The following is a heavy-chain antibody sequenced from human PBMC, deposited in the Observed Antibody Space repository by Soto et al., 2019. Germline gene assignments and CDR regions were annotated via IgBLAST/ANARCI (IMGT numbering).Heavy chain of an antibody. D-gene: IGHD3-10*01. J-gene: IGHJ6*03. CDR3: ERGARGRDFMAV. CDR2: INSDGSSA. V-gene: IGHV3-74*01. Sequence: PGGSLRLSCAASGFTFSSYWIHWVRQAPGKGLVWVSRINSDGSSANYADSVKGRFTISRDNAKNTLYLQMNSLRVEDTAVYYFERGARGRDFMAVWSKGTTDIVSS. CDR1: GFTFSSYW.